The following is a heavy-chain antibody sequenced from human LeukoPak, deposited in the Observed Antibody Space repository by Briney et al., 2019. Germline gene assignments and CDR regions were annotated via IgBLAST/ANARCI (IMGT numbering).Heavy chain of an antibody. Sequence: QPGGSLRLSCAASGFTFSSYAMTWVRQAPGKGLEWVSAMSGGGGSTYYADSVKGRFTISRDNSKNTLYLQMSSLRAEDTAVYYCAKDRRDGYNFPLAFVIWGQGTMVTVSS. V-gene: IGHV3-23*01. CDR1: GFTFSSYA. J-gene: IGHJ3*02. D-gene: IGHD5-24*01. CDR3: AKDRRDGYNFPLAFVI. CDR2: MSGGGGST.